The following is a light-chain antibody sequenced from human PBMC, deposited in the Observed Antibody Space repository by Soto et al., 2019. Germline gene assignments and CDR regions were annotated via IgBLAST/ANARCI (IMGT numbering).Light chain of an antibody. Sequence: QSALTQPASVSGSPGQSISISCTGTSSDVGSYNLVSWYQQHPGKAPKLMIYEVSKWPSGVSNRFSGSKSGKTASLTISGLPAEDAADYYCCSSAGSSTVVFGAGTKLTVL. V-gene: IGLV2-23*02. CDR2: EVS. CDR1: SSDVGSYNL. CDR3: CSSAGSSTVV. J-gene: IGLJ2*01.